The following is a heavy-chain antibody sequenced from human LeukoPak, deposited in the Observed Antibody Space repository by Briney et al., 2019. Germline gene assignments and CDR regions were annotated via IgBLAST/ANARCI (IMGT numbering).Heavy chain of an antibody. CDR2: IKQDGSKK. CDR3: TRVGYIDEGIDY. Sequence: GGSLRLSCVASGFPFSSYWMAWVRQAPGKGLEWVANIKQDGSKKYYVDSLKGRFTITVDTAKNSLYLQMNRLRAEDTAIYYCTRVGYIDEGIDYWGQGTLVTVSS. V-gene: IGHV3-7*04. D-gene: IGHD5-24*01. J-gene: IGHJ4*02. CDR1: GFPFSSYW.